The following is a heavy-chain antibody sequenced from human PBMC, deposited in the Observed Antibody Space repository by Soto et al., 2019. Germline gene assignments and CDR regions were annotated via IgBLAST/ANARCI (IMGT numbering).Heavy chain of an antibody. CDR1: GVSISNHY. Sequence: QVQLQESGPGLVKPSETLSLTCTVSGVSISNHYWSWIRQPPGKGLEWIGYIYYNGNTNYNPSLKSRVTMSVDTSKNQISLKLSSVIAADTAVYYCTRANWYSEYWGQGTLVTVSS. V-gene: IGHV4-59*11. CDR3: TRANWYSEY. D-gene: IGHD7-27*01. J-gene: IGHJ4*02. CDR2: IYYNGNT.